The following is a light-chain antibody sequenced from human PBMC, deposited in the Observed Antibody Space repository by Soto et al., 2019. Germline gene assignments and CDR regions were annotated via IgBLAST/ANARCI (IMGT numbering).Light chain of an antibody. J-gene: IGLJ2*01. CDR1: SSDVGTYDL. V-gene: IGLV2-23*02. CDR3: SSYAGRGVGV. Sequence: QSALTQPASVSGSPGQSITISCTGTSSDVGTYDLVSWYQQHPGEAPRLLIYDVTERPSGVSIRFSGSKSDYTASLTISGLQADDEADYYCSSYAGRGVGVFGGGTKVTVL. CDR2: DVT.